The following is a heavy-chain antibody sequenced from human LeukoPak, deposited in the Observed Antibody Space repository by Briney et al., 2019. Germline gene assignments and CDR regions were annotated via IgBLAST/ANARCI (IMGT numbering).Heavy chain of an antibody. CDR3: AKGMGYSSSPVEAFDI. Sequence: GGSLRLSCAASGFTFSSYGMHWVRQAPGKGLEWVAFIRYDGSNKYYADSVKGRFTISRDNSKNTLYLQMNSLRAEDTAVYYCAKGMGYSSSPVEAFDIWGQGTMVTVSS. CDR2: IRYDGSNK. CDR1: GFTFSSYG. V-gene: IGHV3-30*02. J-gene: IGHJ3*02. D-gene: IGHD6-13*01.